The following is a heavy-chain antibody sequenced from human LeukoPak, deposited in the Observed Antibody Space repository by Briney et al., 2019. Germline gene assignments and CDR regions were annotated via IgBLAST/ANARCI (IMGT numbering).Heavy chain of an antibody. CDR3: ARGTGEGYTYGRYYFDY. V-gene: IGHV1-2*02. J-gene: IGHJ4*02. CDR2: INPNSGVT. D-gene: IGHD5-18*01. Sequence: ASVKVSCKASGYTFTSYDINWVRQAPGQGLEWMGWINPNSGVTDYAQNFQGRVTMTRDTSISTAYVELSRLRSDDTAVYYCARGTGEGYTYGRYYFDYWGQGTLVTVSS. CDR1: GYTFTSYD.